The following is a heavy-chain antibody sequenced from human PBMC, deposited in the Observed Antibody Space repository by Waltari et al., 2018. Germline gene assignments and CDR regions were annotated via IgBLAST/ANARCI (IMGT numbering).Heavy chain of an antibody. CDR2: ISGTTSYI. V-gene: IGHV3-21*01. CDR1: GFTFSNYG. Sequence: EVQLVESGGGLVKRGGSLRLSCAASGFTFSNYGMNWVRPAPGTVLEWVSSISGTTSYIYYADSVRGRFTISRDNAKNSLFLQMNSLRAEDTAVYYCARGVVDSWGQGTLVTVSS. CDR3: ARGVVDS. J-gene: IGHJ4*02.